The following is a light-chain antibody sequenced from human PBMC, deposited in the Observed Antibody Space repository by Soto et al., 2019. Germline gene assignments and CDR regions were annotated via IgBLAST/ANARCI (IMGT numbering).Light chain of an antibody. CDR1: QGIRND. Sequence: AIQMTQSPSSLSASVGDRVTITCRASQGIRNDLGWYQQKPGKAPKLLIYAASSLQSWVPSRFSGTGSETEFTLSISNLQPGDFAAYYCLQYNSYPWTFGQGTKVDI. J-gene: IGKJ1*01. V-gene: IGKV1-6*01. CDR2: AAS. CDR3: LQYNSYPWT.